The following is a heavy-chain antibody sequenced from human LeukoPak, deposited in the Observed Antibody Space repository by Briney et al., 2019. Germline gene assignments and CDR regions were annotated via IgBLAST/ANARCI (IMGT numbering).Heavy chain of an antibody. CDR1: GFTVSSNF. CDR2: MYSGGRT. D-gene: IGHD6-6*01. V-gene: IGHV3-66*01. Sequence: GGSLRLSCAASGFTVSSNFMSWVRQAPGKGLEWVSVMYSGGRTYYADSVKGRFTISRDNSKNTLDPQMNSLRAEDTAVYYCARSIAARYFDLWGQGTVVTVSS. CDR3: ARSIAARYFDL. J-gene: IGHJ4*02.